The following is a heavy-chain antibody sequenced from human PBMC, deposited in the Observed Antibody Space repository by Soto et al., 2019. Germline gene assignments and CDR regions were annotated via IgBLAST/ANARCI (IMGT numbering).Heavy chain of an antibody. V-gene: IGHV1-18*04. CDR2: ISAYNGNT. CDR3: AKVDVIRFLEWFI. CDR1: GYTFTNYG. D-gene: IGHD3-3*01. Sequence: ASVKVSCKASGYTFTNYGISWVRQAPGQGLEWMGWISAYNGNTNYAQNLQGRVTMTTDTSTSTAYMELRSLRSDDTAVYYCAKVDVIRFLEWFIWGQGTLVTVSS. J-gene: IGHJ4*02.